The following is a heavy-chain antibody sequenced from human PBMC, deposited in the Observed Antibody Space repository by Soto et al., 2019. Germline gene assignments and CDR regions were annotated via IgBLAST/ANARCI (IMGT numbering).Heavy chain of an antibody. Sequence: GGSLRLSCAASGFTFSSYAMSWVRQAPGKGLEWVSAISGSGGSTYYADSVKGRITISRDNSKNTLYLQMNRLRAEDTAVYYCAKDFSGCGETLDAFDIWGQGTMVTVS. CDR1: GFTFSSYA. J-gene: IGHJ3*02. CDR2: ISGSGGST. V-gene: IGHV3-23*01. D-gene: IGHD3-10*01. CDR3: AKDFSGCGETLDAFDI.